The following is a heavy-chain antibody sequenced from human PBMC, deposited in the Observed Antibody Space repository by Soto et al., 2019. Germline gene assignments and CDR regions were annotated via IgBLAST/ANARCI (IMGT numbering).Heavy chain of an antibody. CDR2: IIPIFGTA. V-gene: IGHV1-69*06. Sequence: VASVKVSCKASGGTFSSYAISWVRQAPGQGLEWMGGIIPIFGTANYAQKFQGRVTITADKSTSTAYMELSSLRSEDTAVYYCARGGAEEYYYYGMDVWGQGTTVTVSS. J-gene: IGHJ6*02. CDR3: ARGGAEEYYYYGMDV. CDR1: GGTFSSYA.